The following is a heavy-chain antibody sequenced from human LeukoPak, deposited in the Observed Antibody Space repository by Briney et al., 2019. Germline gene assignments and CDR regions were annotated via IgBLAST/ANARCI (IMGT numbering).Heavy chain of an antibody. J-gene: IGHJ4*02. CDR3: VREGEGPLSKDFDY. CDR1: GFTFTDHY. Sequence: ASVKVSCKSSGFTFTDHYIHWVRQGPGQGLEWMGYIGPHSTFTSSPQEFQGRVTMTRDASMSTAYMEPTRLTSDDTAVYYCVREGEGPLSKDFDYWGQGTLVTVSS. CDR2: IGPHSTFT. D-gene: IGHD2/OR15-2a*01. V-gene: IGHV1-2*02.